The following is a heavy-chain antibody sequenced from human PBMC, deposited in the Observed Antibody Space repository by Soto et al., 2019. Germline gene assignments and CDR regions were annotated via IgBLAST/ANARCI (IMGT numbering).Heavy chain of an antibody. V-gene: IGHV3-33*01. CDR1: GFTFSSYG. D-gene: IGHD6-19*01. CDR2: IWYDGSNK. CDR3: ARVEGGSSGWWGKYYFDY. Sequence: QVQLVESGGGVVQPGRSLRLSCAASGFTFSSYGMHWVRQAPGKGLEWVAVIWYDGSNKYYADSVKGRFIISRDNSKNTLYLQMNSLRAEDTAVYYCARVEGGSSGWWGKYYFDYWGQGTLVTVSS. J-gene: IGHJ4*02.